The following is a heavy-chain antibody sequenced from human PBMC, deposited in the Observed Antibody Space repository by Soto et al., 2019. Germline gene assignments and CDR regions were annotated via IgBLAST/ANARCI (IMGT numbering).Heavy chain of an antibody. J-gene: IGHJ4*02. Sequence: GGSLRLSCAASGFTFSSYAMHWVRQAPGKGLEWVAVISYDGSNKYYADSVKGRFTISRDNSKNTLYLQMNSLRAEDTAVYYCARGDIQLWKPFDYWGQGTLVTVSS. CDR2: ISYDGSNK. D-gene: IGHD5-18*01. V-gene: IGHV3-30-3*01. CDR3: ARGDIQLWKPFDY. CDR1: GFTFSSYA.